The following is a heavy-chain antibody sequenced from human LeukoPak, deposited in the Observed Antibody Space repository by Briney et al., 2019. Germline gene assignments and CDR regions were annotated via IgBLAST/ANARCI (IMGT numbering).Heavy chain of an antibody. V-gene: IGHV3-21*01. CDR1: GFTFSNYN. D-gene: IGHD4-23*01. CDR3: ARDYNFVVSLPGDY. J-gene: IGHJ4*02. Sequence: PGGSLRLSCAVSGFTFSNYNMNWVRQAPGKGLEWVSFISSSSSYIYYADSVKGRFTISRDNAKNSLYLQMNSLRAEDTAVYYCARDYNFVVSLPGDYWGQGTLVTVSS. CDR2: ISSSSSYI.